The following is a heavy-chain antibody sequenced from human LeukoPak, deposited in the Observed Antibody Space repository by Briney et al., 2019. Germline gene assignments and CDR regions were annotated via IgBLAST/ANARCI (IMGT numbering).Heavy chain of an antibody. J-gene: IGHJ4*02. CDR2: SSASNGKT. V-gene: IGHV1-18*01. D-gene: IGHD1-20*01. Sequence: ASVTVSCTASGYTFTSYSFSWVRQAPGQGLEFMGWSSASNGKTNYAQKFRGRVTMTTDTSTTTAYMDLTSLRSDDTAVYYCARVITGAYRADYWGQGTPVTVSS. CDR3: ARVITGAYRADY. CDR1: GYTFTSYS.